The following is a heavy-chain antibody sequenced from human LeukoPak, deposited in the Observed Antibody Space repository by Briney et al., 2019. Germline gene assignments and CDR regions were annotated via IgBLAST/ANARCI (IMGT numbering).Heavy chain of an antibody. CDR3: AKSQWLVSPDY. CDR1: GFTFSSYG. J-gene: IGHJ4*02. Sequence: GGSLRLSCAASGFTFSSYGMHWVRQAPGKGLEWVAVISYDGSNKYYADSVKGRFTISRDNSKNTLYPQMNSLRAEDTAVYYCAKSQWLVSPDYWGQGTLVTVSS. CDR2: ISYDGSNK. D-gene: IGHD6-19*01. V-gene: IGHV3-30*18.